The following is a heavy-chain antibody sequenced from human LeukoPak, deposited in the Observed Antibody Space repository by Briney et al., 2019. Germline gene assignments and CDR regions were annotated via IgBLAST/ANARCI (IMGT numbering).Heavy chain of an antibody. J-gene: IGHJ4*02. Sequence: ASVKVSCKASGHTFTSYYMHWVRQAPGQGLEWMGIINPSGGITTYAQKFQGRVTMTRDTSTSTVYMELYSLRSEDTAIYYCARTTAAAGTSWFDYWGQGTLVTVSS. CDR1: GHTFTSYY. CDR3: ARTTAAAGTSWFDY. D-gene: IGHD6-13*01. CDR2: INPSGGIT. V-gene: IGHV1-46*01.